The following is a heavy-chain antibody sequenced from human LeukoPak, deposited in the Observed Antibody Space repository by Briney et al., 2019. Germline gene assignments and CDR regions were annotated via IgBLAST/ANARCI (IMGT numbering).Heavy chain of an antibody. D-gene: IGHD3-10*01. V-gene: IGHV3-23*01. CDR2: MSGSGDST. CDR3: AKSFPYYYGSGSYYINPFDS. CDR1: GFTFSSYG. Sequence: PGGSLRLSRAASGFTFSSYGMSWVRQAPGKGLEWVSAMSGSGDSTYYADSVKGRFTISRDNSKNTLYLQMNSLRAEDTAIYYCAKSFPYYYGSGSYYINPFDSWGQGTLVTVSS. J-gene: IGHJ4*02.